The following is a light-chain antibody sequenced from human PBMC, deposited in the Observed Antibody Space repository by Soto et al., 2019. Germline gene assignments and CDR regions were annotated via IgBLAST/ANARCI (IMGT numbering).Light chain of an antibody. CDR2: EVN. V-gene: IGLV2-8*01. Sequence: QSALTQPPSASGSPGQSVAISCTRTSSDVGGYNYVSWYQQHPGKAPKLMIYEVNKRPSGVPDRFSGSKSGNTASLTVSGLQAEDEADYYCSSYAGSSNVFGTGTKV. J-gene: IGLJ1*01. CDR1: SSDVGGYNY. CDR3: SSYAGSSNV.